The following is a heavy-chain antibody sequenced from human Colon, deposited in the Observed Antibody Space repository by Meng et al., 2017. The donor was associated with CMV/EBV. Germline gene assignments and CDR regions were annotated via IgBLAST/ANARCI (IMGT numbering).Heavy chain of an antibody. CDR1: GFTFRYSA. CDR3: TKGVSGPLYYFDH. V-gene: IGHV3-23*01. D-gene: IGHD2-15*01. CDR2: SSGSGGDK. Sequence: GESLKISCVASGFTFRYSAMRWVRQALGQGLEWGSSSSGSGGDKFYADSVRGRFTISRDNFKDTVYLEMNGLGAEDTAVYYCTKGVSGPLYYFDHWGQGMQVTVSS. J-gene: IGHJ4*02.